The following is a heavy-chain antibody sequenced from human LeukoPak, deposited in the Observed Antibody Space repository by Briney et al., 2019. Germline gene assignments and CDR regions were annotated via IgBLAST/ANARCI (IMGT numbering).Heavy chain of an antibody. J-gene: IGHJ4*02. CDR2: IIPILGTA. CDR1: GGTFSSYA. Sequence: GASVKVSCKASGGTFSSYAISWVRQAPGQGLEWMGGIIPILGTANYAQKFQGRVTITADESTSTAYMELSSLRSEDTAVYYCATLATVNPRFDYWGQGTLVTVSS. D-gene: IGHD4-11*01. V-gene: IGHV1-69*01. CDR3: ATLATVNPRFDY.